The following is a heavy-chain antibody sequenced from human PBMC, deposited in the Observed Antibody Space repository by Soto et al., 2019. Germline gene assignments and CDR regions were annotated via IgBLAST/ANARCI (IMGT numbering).Heavy chain of an antibody. D-gene: IGHD5-12*01. CDR3: ARGREYRGYDLGAFDI. J-gene: IGHJ3*02. CDR1: GGTFSSYT. V-gene: IGHV1-69*02. Sequence: GASVKVSCKASGGTFSSYTISWVRQAPGQGLEWMGRIIPILGIANYAQKFQGRVTITADKSTSTAYMELSSLRSEDTAVYYCARGREYRGYDLGAFDIWGQGTMVTVSS. CDR2: IIPILGIA.